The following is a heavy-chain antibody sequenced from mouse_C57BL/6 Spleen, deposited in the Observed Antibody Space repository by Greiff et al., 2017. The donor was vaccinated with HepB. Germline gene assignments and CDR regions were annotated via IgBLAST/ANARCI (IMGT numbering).Heavy chain of an antibody. V-gene: IGHV1-81*01. CDR1: GYTFTSYG. D-gene: IGHD1-1*01. Sequence: VQLQQSGAELARPGASVKLSCKASGYTFTSYGISWVKQRPGQGLEWIGEIYPRSGNTYYNEKFKGKATLTADKSSSTAYMELRSLTSEDSAVYCWARSHYDGSSYGWYFDVWGTGTTVTVSS. CDR3: ARSHYDGSSYGWYFDV. J-gene: IGHJ1*03. CDR2: IYPRSGNT.